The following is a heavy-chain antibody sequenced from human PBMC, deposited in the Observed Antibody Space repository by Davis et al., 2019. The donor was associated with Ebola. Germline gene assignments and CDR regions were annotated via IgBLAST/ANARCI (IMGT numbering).Heavy chain of an antibody. CDR1: GFTFSHYG. CDR3: SKDIVPDAYTYGYMPTGLDY. J-gene: IGHJ4*02. CDR2: ISYDGSDK. Sequence: GESLKISCAASGFTFSHYGMHWVRQAPGKGLEWVSVISYDGSDKYYADSVKGRFTISRNNAKNSLYLQMNSLRDEDTAVYYCSKDIVPDAYTYGYMPTGLDYWGQGTLVTVSS. V-gene: IGHV3-30*18. D-gene: IGHD5-18*01.